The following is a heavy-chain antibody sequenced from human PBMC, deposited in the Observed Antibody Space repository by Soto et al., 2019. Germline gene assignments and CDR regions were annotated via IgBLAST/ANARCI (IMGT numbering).Heavy chain of an antibody. Sequence: QVQLQESGPGLVKPSQTLSLTCTVSGGSISSGDYYWSWIRQPPGKGLEWIGYIYYSGSTYYNPSLESRVTISLNTSNNQFSLKLSSVTAADTAVYYCARRTARGVKYFQHWGQGTLVTVSS. CDR1: GGSISSGDYY. CDR3: ARRTARGVKYFQH. D-gene: IGHD3-10*01. CDR2: IYYSGST. J-gene: IGHJ1*01. V-gene: IGHV4-30-4*01.